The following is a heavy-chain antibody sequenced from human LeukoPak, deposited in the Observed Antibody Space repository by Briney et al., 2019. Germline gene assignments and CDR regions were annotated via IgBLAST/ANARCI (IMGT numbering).Heavy chain of an antibody. D-gene: IGHD6-13*01. CDR3: ARGTHGSSSWYVLGNYYYYYGMDV. CDR1: GGTFSSYA. J-gene: IGHJ6*02. Sequence: ASVKVSCKASGGTFSSYAISWVRRAPGQGLEWMGGIIPIFGTANYAQKFQGRVTITADESTSTAYMELSSLRSEDTAVYYCARGTHGSSSWYVLGNYYYYYGMDVWGQGTTVTVSS. V-gene: IGHV1-69*13. CDR2: IIPIFGTA.